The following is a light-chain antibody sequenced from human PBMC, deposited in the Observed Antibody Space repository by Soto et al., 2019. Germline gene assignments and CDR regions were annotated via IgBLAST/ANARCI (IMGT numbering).Light chain of an antibody. J-gene: IGLJ2*01. V-gene: IGLV2-8*01. CDR2: EVS. Sequence: QSALTQPPSASGSPGQSVTISCTGTSSDVGGYNYVSWYQQHPGKAPKLMIYEVSKRPSGVPDRFSGSKSGNTASLTVSGLQAEDEADYYCSSYAGSNKKVFGGGTKLTV. CDR1: SSDVGGYNY. CDR3: SSYAGSNKKV.